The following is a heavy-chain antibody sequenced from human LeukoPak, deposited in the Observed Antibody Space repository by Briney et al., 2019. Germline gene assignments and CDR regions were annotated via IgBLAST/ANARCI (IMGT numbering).Heavy chain of an antibody. CDR2: ISAYNGNK. CDR3: ARDRFLGGATDY. CDR1: GYTFTSYG. Sequence: ASVKVSCKASGYTFTSYGIIWVRQAPGQGLAWMGWISAYNGNKNYAQKLQGRVTMTTDTSTSTAYMELRSLTSDDTAVYYCARDRFLGGATDYWGQGTLVTVSS. J-gene: IGHJ4*02. D-gene: IGHD1-26*01. V-gene: IGHV1-18*01.